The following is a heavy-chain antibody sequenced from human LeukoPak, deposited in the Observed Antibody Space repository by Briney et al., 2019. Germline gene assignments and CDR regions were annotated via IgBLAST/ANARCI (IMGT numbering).Heavy chain of an antibody. CDR3: ARRGDYDSSGYDY. CDR1: GFSFSSSW. Sequence: GGSLRLSCAASGFSFSSSWMHWVRQVPGKGLEWVSRINDDETSTTYAESVKGRFTISRDNAKNSLYLQINSLRVEDTAIYYCARRGDYDSSGYDYWGQGTLVTVSS. D-gene: IGHD3-22*01. V-gene: IGHV3-74*01. J-gene: IGHJ4*02. CDR2: INDDETST.